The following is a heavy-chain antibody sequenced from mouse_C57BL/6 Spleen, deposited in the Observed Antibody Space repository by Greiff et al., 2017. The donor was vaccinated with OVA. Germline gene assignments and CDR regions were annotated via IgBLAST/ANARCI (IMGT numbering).Heavy chain of an antibody. J-gene: IGHJ1*03. CDR2: INPNNGGT. CDR1: GYTFTDYN. D-gene: IGHD1-1*01. Sequence: VQLKESGPELVKPGASVKMSCKASGYTFTDYNMHWVKQSHGKSLEWIGYINPNNGGTSYNQKFKGKATLTVNKSSSTAYMELRSLTSEDSAVYYCASMTTVVDWYFDVWGTGTTVTVSS. CDR3: ASMTTVVDWYFDV. V-gene: IGHV1-22*01.